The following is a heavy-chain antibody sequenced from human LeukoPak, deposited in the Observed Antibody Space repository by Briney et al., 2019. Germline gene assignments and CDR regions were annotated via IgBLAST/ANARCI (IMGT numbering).Heavy chain of an antibody. V-gene: IGHV4-34*01. D-gene: IGHD2-15*01. CDR3: ARLPRGLAYYYYGMDV. CDR2: INHSGST. Sequence: SETLPLTCAVYGGSFSGYYWSWIRQPPGKGLEWIGEINHSGSTNYNPSLKSRVTISVDTSKNQFSLKLSSVTAADTAVYYCARLPRGLAYYYYGMDVWGQGTTVTVSS. CDR1: GGSFSGYY. J-gene: IGHJ6*02.